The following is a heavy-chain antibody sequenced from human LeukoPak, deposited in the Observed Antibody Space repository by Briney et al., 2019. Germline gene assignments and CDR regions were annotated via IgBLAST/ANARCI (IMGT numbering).Heavy chain of an antibody. Sequence: GGSLRLSCAASGFSFSSYNMNWVRLAPGKGLEWVSSITSSSSYTFYADSVKGRFTISRDNSKNTLYLQMNSLRAEDTAVYYCARVTYGSGTYGAFDYWGQGTLVTVSS. CDR2: ITSSSSYT. J-gene: IGHJ4*02. CDR1: GFSFSSYN. CDR3: ARVTYGSGTYGAFDY. D-gene: IGHD3-10*01. V-gene: IGHV3-21*04.